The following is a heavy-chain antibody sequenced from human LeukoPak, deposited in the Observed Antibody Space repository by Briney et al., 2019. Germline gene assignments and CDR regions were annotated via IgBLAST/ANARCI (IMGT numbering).Heavy chain of an antibody. J-gene: IGHJ3*02. V-gene: IGHV4-30-4*01. CDR1: GGSISSGDYY. CDR3: ARCTYYGDCVAFDI. D-gene: IGHD4-17*01. CDR2: IYYSGST. Sequence: SETLSLTCTVSGGSISSGDYYWSWIRQPPGKGLEWIGYIYYSGSTYYNPSLKSRVTISVDTSKNQFSLKLSSVTAADTAVYYCARCTYYGDCVAFDIWGQGTMVTVSS.